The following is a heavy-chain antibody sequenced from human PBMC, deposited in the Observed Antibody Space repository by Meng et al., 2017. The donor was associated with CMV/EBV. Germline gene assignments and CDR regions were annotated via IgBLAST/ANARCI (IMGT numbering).Heavy chain of an antibody. CDR2: IYYSGST. J-gene: IGHJ6*02. Sequence: SETLSLSCTVSGGSISSSSYYWGWIRQPPGKGLEWIGSIYYSGSTYYNPSLKSRVTISVDTSKNQFSLKLSSVTAADTAVYYCARDRVHYDFWSPSNYYYGMDVWGQGTTVTVSS. CDR3: ARDRVHYDFWSPSNYYYGMDV. D-gene: IGHD3-3*01. V-gene: IGHV4-39*07. CDR1: GGSISSSSYY.